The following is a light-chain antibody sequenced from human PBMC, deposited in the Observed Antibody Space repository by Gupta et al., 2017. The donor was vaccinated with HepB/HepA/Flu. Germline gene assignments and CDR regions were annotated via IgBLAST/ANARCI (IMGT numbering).Light chain of an antibody. CDR2: DNN. J-gene: IGLJ1*01. CDR3: AAWDDRLNGYV. V-gene: IGLV1-44*01. Sequence: QSVLTQPPSASGTPGQRVTIPCSGSISNIGSNTVNWYQQLPGTAPKLLIYDNNQRPSGVPDRISGSKSGTSAALAISGLQSEDEADYYCAAWDDRLNGYVFGTGTKVTVL. CDR1: ISNIGSNT.